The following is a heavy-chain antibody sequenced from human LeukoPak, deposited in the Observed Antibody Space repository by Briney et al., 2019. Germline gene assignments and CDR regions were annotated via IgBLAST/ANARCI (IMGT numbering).Heavy chain of an antibody. CDR3: ARSNGMVYAPRGYRDV. Sequence: SETLSLTCTVSGYSISSGYYWGWIRQPPGKGLEWIGSIYHSGSTYYNPSLKSRVTISVDTSKNQFSLKLSSVTAADTAVYYCARSNGMVYAPRGYRDVWGKGTTAPVSS. V-gene: IGHV4-38-2*02. CDR2: IYHSGST. J-gene: IGHJ6*03. D-gene: IGHD2-8*01. CDR1: GYSISSGYY.